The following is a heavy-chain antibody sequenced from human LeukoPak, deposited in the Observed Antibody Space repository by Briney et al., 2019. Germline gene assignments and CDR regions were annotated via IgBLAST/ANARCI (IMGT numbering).Heavy chain of an antibody. J-gene: IGHJ3*02. CDR3: ARQGSVAGIGDAFDI. V-gene: IGHV3-74*01. CDR2: INSDGSST. CDR1: GCTFSSYW. D-gene: IGHD6-19*01. Sequence: GGSLRLSCAASGCTFSSYWMHWVRQAPGKGLVWVSRINSDGSSTSYADSVKGRFTISRDNAKNTLYLQMNSLRAEDTAVYYCARQGSVAGIGDAFDIWGQGTMVTVSS.